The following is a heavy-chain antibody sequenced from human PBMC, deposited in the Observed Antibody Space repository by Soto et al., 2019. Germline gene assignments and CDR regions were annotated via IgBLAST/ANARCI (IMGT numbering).Heavy chain of an antibody. D-gene: IGHD4-4*01. J-gene: IGHJ4*02. CDR2: NYYNGGT. Sequence: SETLSLTCTVSGGSISSYYWSWIRQPPGKGLEWIGYNYYNGGTNYSPSLETRVTISVDTSKNQFSLKLNSVTAADTAVYYCARTLGRVTFDYWGQGTLVTVSS. V-gene: IGHV4-59*01. CDR3: ARTLGRVTFDY. CDR1: GGSISSYY.